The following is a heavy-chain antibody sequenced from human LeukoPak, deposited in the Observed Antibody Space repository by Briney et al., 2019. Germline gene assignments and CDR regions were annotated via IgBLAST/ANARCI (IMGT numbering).Heavy chain of an antibody. D-gene: IGHD6-19*01. V-gene: IGHV1-24*01. CDR1: GGTFSSYA. Sequence: ASVKVSCKASGGTFSSYAISWVRQAPGKGLEWMGGFDPEDGETIYAQKFQGRVTMTEDTSTDTAYMELSSLRSEDTAVYYCATARPGYSSGWFVDWDYWGQGTLVTVSS. CDR2: FDPEDGET. J-gene: IGHJ4*02. CDR3: ATARPGYSSGWFVDWDY.